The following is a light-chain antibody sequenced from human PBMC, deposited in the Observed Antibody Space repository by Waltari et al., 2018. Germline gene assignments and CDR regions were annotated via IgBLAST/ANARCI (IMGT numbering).Light chain of an antibody. J-gene: IGLJ3*02. CDR3: QTGGHGTWV. CDR2: INSDGSH. V-gene: IGLV4-69*01. CDR1: SGHSSNV. Sequence: QLALTQSPSASASLGASVKLPCTLDSGHSSNVVAWHQQHPEKGPRYLMKINSDGSHSKGDEIPGRFSGSSSGAERYLTISSVQSDDEADYYCQTGGHGTWVFGGGTKLTVL.